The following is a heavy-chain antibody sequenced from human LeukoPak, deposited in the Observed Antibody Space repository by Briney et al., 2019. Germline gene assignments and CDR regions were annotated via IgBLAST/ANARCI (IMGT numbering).Heavy chain of an antibody. CDR2: ISGSGGST. CDR3: GRAYCSSTSCKYYYYYYMDV. V-gene: IGHV3-23*01. Sequence: PGGSLRLSCAASGFTFSSYVVSWVRQAPGKGLEWVSAISGSGGSTYYADSVKGRFTISRDNSKNTLYLQMNSLRAEDTAVYYCGRAYCSSTSCKYYYYYYMDVWGKGTTVTVSS. CDR1: GFTFSSYV. D-gene: IGHD2-2*01. J-gene: IGHJ6*03.